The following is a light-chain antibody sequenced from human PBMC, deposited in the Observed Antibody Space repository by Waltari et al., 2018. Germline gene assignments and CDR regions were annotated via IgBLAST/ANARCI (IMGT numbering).Light chain of an antibody. CDR1: QSFLYSPNNKNY. V-gene: IGKV4-1*01. J-gene: IGKJ3*01. CDR2: WAS. CDR3: QQYYNTPFT. Sequence: DIVMTQSPDSLAVSLGERATINCKSSQSFLYSPNNKNYLTWYQKKQGQPPKLLIYWASTREAGVPDRFSGSGSGTDFTLTISSLQAEDVAVYYCQQYYNTPFTFGPGTKVDVK.